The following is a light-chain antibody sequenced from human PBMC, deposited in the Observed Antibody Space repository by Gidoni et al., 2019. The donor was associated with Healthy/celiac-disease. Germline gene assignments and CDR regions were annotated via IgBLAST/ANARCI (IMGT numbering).Light chain of an antibody. CDR1: QSISSY. Sequence: DRQMTKSPSSLSASVGDRVTITCRASQSISSYLNWYQQKPGKAPKLLIYAASSLQSGVPSRFSGSGSGTDFTLTISRLQPEDFATYYCQQSYSTPRSFXQXPKLEIK. CDR3: QQSYSTPRS. J-gene: IGKJ2*01. CDR2: AAS. V-gene: IGKV1-39*01.